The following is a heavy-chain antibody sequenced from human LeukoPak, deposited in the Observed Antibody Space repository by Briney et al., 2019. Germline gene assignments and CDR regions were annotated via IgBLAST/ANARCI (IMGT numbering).Heavy chain of an antibody. J-gene: IGHJ4*02. V-gene: IGHV1-18*04. CDR2: ISASSGNR. Sequence: ASVKVSCKASGYTFTNYHINWVRQAPGQGLEWMGWISASSGNRNYAQKLQGRVTMTTDTSTTTAYLELRNLRSDDTAVYYCARSSQEEAMVRPSDYWGQGTLVTVSS. D-gene: IGHD5-18*01. CDR1: GYTFTNYH. CDR3: ARSSQEEAMVRPSDY.